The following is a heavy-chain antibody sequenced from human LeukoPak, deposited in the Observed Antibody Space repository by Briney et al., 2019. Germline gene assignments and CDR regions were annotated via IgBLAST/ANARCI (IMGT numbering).Heavy chain of an antibody. CDR2: IKQDGSEK. D-gene: IGHD2-15*01. Sequence: GGSLRLSCAASGFIFSNYWMSWVRQAPGKGLEWVANIKQDGSEKYYVDSVKGRFTISRDNAKNSVYLQMNSLRGEDTAVYYCARGIWVAFRGQGALVTVSS. J-gene: IGHJ4*02. CDR1: GFIFSNYW. V-gene: IGHV3-7*01. CDR3: ARGIWVAF.